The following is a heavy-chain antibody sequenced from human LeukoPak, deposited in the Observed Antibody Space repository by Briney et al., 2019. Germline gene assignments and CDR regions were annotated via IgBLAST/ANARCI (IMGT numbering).Heavy chain of an antibody. CDR1: GFTFDDYA. J-gene: IGHJ6*01. Sequence: GGSLRLSCAASGFTFDDYAMHWVRQAPGKGLEWVSGISWNSGSIGYADSVKGRFTISRDNAKNSLYLQMNRLRTEDTALYYCAKEKGFRTTYYYGMEVWGQGTTVSVSS. V-gene: IGHV3-9*01. CDR2: ISWNSGSI. CDR3: AKEKGFRTTYYYGMEV. D-gene: IGHD1-1*01.